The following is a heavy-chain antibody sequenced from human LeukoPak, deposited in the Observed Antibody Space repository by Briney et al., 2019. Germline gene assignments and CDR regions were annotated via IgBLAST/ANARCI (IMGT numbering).Heavy chain of an antibody. Sequence: GRSLRLSCAASGFTFSSYATHWVRQAPGKGLEWVAVISYDGSNKYYADSVKGRFTISRDNSKNTLYLQMNSLRAEDTAVYYCAKDRALVPAAMEAFDIWGQGTMVTVSS. J-gene: IGHJ3*02. CDR2: ISYDGSNK. D-gene: IGHD2-2*01. CDR1: GFTFSSYA. V-gene: IGHV3-30*04. CDR3: AKDRALVPAAMEAFDI.